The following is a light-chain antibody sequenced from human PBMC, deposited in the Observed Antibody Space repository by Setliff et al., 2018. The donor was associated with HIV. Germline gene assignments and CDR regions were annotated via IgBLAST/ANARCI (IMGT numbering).Light chain of an antibody. Sequence: QSALTQPRSVSGSPGQSVTISCTGTSSDVGGYNYVSWYQQYPGKAPKVIIYDVNKRPSGVPDRFSGSKSANTASLTISGLQAEDEAGYYCCSYAGGPYVFGTGTRSPS. CDR2: DVN. CDR3: CSYAGGPYV. J-gene: IGLJ1*01. CDR1: SSDVGGYNY. V-gene: IGLV2-11*01.